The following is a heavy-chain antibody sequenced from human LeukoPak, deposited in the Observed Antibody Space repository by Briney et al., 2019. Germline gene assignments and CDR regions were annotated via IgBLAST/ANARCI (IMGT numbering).Heavy chain of an antibody. CDR1: GFTFDDYG. D-gene: IGHD3-22*01. CDR2: INWNGVST. Sequence: PGGSLRLSCAASGFTFDDYGMSWVRQAPGRGLEWVSGINWNGVSTDYADSVKGRFTISRDNAKNSLYLQMNSLRAEDTAVYYCAKDGGGYYPYYYYYMDVWGKGTTVTISS. CDR3: AKDGGGYYPYYYYYMDV. J-gene: IGHJ6*03. V-gene: IGHV3-20*04.